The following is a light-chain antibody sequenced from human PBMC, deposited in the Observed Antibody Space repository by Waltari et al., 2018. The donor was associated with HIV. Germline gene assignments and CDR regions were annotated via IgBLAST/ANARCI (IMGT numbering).Light chain of an antibody. J-gene: IGLJ3*02. CDR2: GNS. Sequence: QSVLTQPPSVSGAPGQRVTIPCTGSSSNIGAGYDVHWYQQIPGTAPKLLSYGNSHRPSGVPDRFSGSKSGTSASLAITGLQAEDEADYYCQSYDSSLSVWVFGGGTKLTVL. CDR1: SSNIGAGYD. V-gene: IGLV1-40*01. CDR3: QSYDSSLSVWV.